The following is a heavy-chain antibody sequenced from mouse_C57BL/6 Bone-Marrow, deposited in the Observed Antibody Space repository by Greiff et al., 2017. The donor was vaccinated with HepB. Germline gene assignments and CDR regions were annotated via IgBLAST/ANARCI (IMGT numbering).Heavy chain of an antibody. V-gene: IGHV1-76*01. CDR3: ARVNYYGSSPYWYFDV. CDR1: GYTFTDYY. Sequence: VKLVESGAELVRPGASVKLSCKASGYTFTDYYINWVKQRPGQGLEWIARIYPGSGNTYYNEKFKGKATLTAEKSSSTAYMQLSSLTSEDSAVYFCARVNYYGSSPYWYFDVWGTGTTVTVSS. D-gene: IGHD1-1*01. J-gene: IGHJ1*03. CDR2: IYPGSGNT.